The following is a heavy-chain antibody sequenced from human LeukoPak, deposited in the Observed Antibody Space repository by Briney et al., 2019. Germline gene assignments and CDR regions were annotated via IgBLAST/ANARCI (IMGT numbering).Heavy chain of an antibody. CDR3: ARGTSIAARRGVNYYYMDV. CDR1: GFTFSTYG. D-gene: IGHD6-6*01. CDR2: ISSNGGST. Sequence: PGGPLRLSCAASGFTFSTYGMSWVRQAPGKGLEYVSAISSNGGSTYYANSVKGRFTISRDNSKNTLYLQMGSLRAEDMAVYYCARGTSIAARRGVNYYYMDVWGKGTTVTVSS. V-gene: IGHV3-64*01. J-gene: IGHJ6*03.